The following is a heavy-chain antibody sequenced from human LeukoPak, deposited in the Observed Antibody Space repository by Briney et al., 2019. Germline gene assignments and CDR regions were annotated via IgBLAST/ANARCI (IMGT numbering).Heavy chain of an antibody. CDR1: GDSISSGSYY. CDR2: IYYSGST. CDR3: ATTMGNYASGFDY. V-gene: IGHV4-39*01. Sequence: PSETLSLTCTVSGDSISSGSYYWGWIRQPPGKGLEWIGSIYYSGSTYYNPSLKSRVTISVDTSKNLFSLKLNSMTAADTAVYYCATTMGNYASGFDYWGQGSLVTVSS. D-gene: IGHD1-7*01. J-gene: IGHJ4*02.